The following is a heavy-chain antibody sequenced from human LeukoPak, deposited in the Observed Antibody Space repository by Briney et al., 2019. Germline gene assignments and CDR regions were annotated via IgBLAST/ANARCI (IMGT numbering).Heavy chain of an antibody. Sequence: GESLKISCKGSGYSFTNYWIGWVRQTPGKGLEWMGIIYPVDSDTRYSPSFHGQVTISADKSISTAYLQWSSLKASDTAMYYCARRSAVAGRFNDFDYWGQGTLVTVSS. CDR2: IYPVDSDT. CDR3: ARRSAVAGRFNDFDY. CDR1: GYSFTNYW. D-gene: IGHD6-19*01. J-gene: IGHJ4*02. V-gene: IGHV5-51*01.